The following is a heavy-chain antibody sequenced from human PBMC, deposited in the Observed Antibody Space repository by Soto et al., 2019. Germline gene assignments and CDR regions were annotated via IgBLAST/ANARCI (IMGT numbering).Heavy chain of an antibody. V-gene: IGHV4-59*01. Sequence: PSVTLSLTCTVSGGSIRSYYWSWIRQLPGKGLECIAYIYYSWSTNYNPSLKSRVTISVDTSKNQFSLKLSSVTAADTAVYYCARVGVIATYFDYWVQGTLVTVSS. CDR1: GGSIRSYY. CDR3: ARVGVIATYFDY. CDR2: IYYSWST. D-gene: IGHD6-13*01. J-gene: IGHJ4*02.